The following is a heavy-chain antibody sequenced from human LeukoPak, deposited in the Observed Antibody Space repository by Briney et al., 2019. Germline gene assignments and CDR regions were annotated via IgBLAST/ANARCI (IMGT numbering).Heavy chain of an antibody. CDR2: ITWNSNRA. J-gene: IGHJ4*02. CDR3: AKDGGGVTMTLDY. Sequence: GRSLRLSCAASGFSFDDYGMHWVRQVPGKGLEWVSGITWNSNRAGYTDSVKGRFTISRDNAKNSLYLQMNSLRVEDTALYYCAKDGGGVTMTLDYWGQGTLVTVS. V-gene: IGHV3-9*01. CDR1: GFSFDDYG. D-gene: IGHD4-17*01.